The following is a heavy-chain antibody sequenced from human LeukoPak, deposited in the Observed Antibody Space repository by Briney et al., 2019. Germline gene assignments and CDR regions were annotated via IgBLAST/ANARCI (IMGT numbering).Heavy chain of an antibody. V-gene: IGHV4-38-2*02. CDR1: GYSISSGYY. D-gene: IGHD2-2*01. CDR3: ARHQVNIVVVPAAIAPYYYYYMDV. J-gene: IGHJ6*03. CDR2: INHSGST. Sequence: SETLSLTCTVSGYSISSGYYWGWIRQPPGKGLEWIGEINHSGSTNYNPSLKSRVTISVDTSKNQFSLKLSSVTAADTAVYYCARHQVNIVVVPAAIAPYYYYYMDVWGKGTTVTVSS.